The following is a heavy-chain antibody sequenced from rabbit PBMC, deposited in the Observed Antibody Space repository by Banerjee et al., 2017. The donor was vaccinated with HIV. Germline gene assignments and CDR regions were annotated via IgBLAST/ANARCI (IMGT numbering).Heavy chain of an antibody. CDR1: GLDFSSSYW. V-gene: IGHV1S40*01. J-gene: IGHJ4*01. D-gene: IGHD6-1*01. Sequence: QSLEESGGDLVKPGASLTLTCTASGLDFSSSYWICWVRQAPGKGLEWIACIDVSSGSTHYASWAKGRFTISKTSSTTVTLQMTSLTAADTATYFCARESGSAGAGYALWGPGTLVTVS. CDR2: IDVSSGST. CDR3: ARESGSAGAGYAL.